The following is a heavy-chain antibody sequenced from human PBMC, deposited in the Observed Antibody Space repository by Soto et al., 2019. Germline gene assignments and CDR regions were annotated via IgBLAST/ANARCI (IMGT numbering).Heavy chain of an antibody. CDR2: IYSIGST. D-gene: IGHD6-13*01. CDR3: RRSSRYSTDV. Sequence: SETLSLTCTVSGGSISSSSYWGWIRQPPGKGLEWIGSIYSIGSTYYNPSLKSRVTISVDTSKNQFSLKLSSVTAADTAVYYCRRSSRYSTDVWGQGTVVTVSS. CDR1: GGSISSSSY. J-gene: IGHJ6*02. V-gene: IGHV4-39*01.